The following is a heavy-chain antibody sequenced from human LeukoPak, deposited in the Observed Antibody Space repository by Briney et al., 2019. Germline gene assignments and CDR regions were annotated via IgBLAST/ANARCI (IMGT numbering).Heavy chain of an antibody. CDR1: GFTFSSYA. Sequence: GGSLRLSCAASGFTFSSYAMSWVRQAPGKGLEWVSTISGTGGSTYYADSVKGRFTISRDSSKDTLYLLMNSLRAEDTAVYYCAKDLVGRGTARQDYWGQGTLVTVSS. V-gene: IGHV3-23*01. D-gene: IGHD2-21*01. J-gene: IGHJ4*02. CDR3: AKDLVGRGTARQDY. CDR2: ISGTGGST.